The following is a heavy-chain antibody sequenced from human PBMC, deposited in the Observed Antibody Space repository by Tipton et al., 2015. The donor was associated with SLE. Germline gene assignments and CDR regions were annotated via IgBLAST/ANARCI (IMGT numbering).Heavy chain of an antibody. Sequence: QLVQSGVEVKKPGASVKVSCKASGYTFTSYAMHWVRQAPGQRLEWMGWINAGNGNTKYSQKFQGRGTITGDTSASTAYMELSSLRSEDTAVYYCARATIFGFAAFGYWGQGTLVTVSS. V-gene: IGHV1-3*01. CDR2: INAGNGNT. J-gene: IGHJ4*02. CDR3: ARATIFGFAAFGY. D-gene: IGHD3-3*01. CDR1: GYTFTSYA.